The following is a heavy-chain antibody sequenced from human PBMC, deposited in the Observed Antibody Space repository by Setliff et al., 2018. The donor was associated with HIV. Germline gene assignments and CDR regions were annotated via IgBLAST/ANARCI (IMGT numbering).Heavy chain of an antibody. CDR2: INPNSGAT. CDR1: GYTFSGYY. D-gene: IGHD6-6*01. Sequence: ASVKVSCKASGYTFSGYYLHWVRRAPGHGREWMGWINPNSGATNYAQSFQGRVTMTRDTSISTAYMDLSSLTSDDTAVYYCALASIGSTARWNHWGRGTTVTVSS. CDR3: ALASIGSTARWNH. J-gene: IGHJ4*02. V-gene: IGHV1-2*02.